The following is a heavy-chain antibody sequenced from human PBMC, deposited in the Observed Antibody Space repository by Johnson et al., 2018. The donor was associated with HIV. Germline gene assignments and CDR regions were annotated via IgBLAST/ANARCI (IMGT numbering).Heavy chain of an antibody. D-gene: IGHD3-16*01. CDR2: IGASGGRT. V-gene: IGHV3-23*04. CDR3: AKPRYYDNAFEM. J-gene: IGHJ3*02. CDR1: GFTFSSYG. Sequence: VQLVESGGGVVQPGRSLRLSCAASGFTFSSYGMHWVRQGPGKGLEWVSAIGASGGRTFYADSVKGRFTISRDNSKNTLYLQMNSLRAEDTAVYYCAKPRYYDNAFEMWGQGTMVTVSS.